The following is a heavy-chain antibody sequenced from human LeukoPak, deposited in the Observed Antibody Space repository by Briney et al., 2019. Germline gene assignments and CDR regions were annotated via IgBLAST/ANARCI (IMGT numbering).Heavy chain of an antibody. Sequence: PSETLSLTCSVSGGSTSSGAYYWNRLRQHSGKGVEWIGYIYNSGNTYYNPSLKSRVAISVDTSRNQVSLKVNSVTAADTAVYYCARGDYHGSGSYYASDYYGLDVWGQGTSVTVSS. CDR1: GGSTSSGAYY. D-gene: IGHD3-10*01. V-gene: IGHV4-31*03. J-gene: IGHJ6*02. CDR3: ARGDYHGSGSYYASDYYGLDV. CDR2: IYNSGNT.